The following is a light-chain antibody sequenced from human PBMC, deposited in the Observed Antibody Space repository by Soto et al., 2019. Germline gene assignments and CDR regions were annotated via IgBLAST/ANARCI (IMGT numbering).Light chain of an antibody. Sequence: QAVVTQPPSVSGAPGQRVTISCTESSSNIGAGYDVHWYQQLPGTAPKLLIYGNSNRPSGVPDRFSGSKSGTSASLAITGLQAEDVADYYCQSYDSSLSGWVFGGGTKLTVL. CDR1: SSNIGAGYD. CDR2: GNS. CDR3: QSYDSSLSGWV. J-gene: IGLJ3*02. V-gene: IGLV1-40*01.